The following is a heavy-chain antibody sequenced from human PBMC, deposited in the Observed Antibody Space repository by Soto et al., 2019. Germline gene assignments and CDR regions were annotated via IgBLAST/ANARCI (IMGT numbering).Heavy chain of an antibody. CDR3: ARDGWDGDYGLEQ. J-gene: IGHJ4*02. Sequence: QVQLVESGGGVVQPGRSLRLSCAASGFTFSSYGMHWVRQAPGKGLEWVAVIWYDGSNKYYADSVKGRFTISRDNSKKTLYLQMNSLRAEDTAVYYCARDGWDGDYGLEQWGQGTLVTVSS. CDR1: GFTFSSYG. D-gene: IGHD4-17*01. V-gene: IGHV3-33*01. CDR2: IWYDGSNK.